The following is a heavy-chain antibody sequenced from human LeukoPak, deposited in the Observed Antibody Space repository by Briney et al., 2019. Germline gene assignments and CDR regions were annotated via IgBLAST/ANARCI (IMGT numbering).Heavy chain of an antibody. CDR2: ISGSGDNT. CDR1: GFTFSDYV. D-gene: IGHD3-10*01. CDR3: AKHLWRDLLWFGEGYYFGS. J-gene: IGHJ4*02. Sequence: GGSLRLSCAASGFTFSDYVMSWVRQAPGKGLEWVAAISGSGDNTNYADSVRGRYTISRDNSKNALNLQINSLRAEDTAVYYCAKHLWRDLLWFGEGYYFGSWGQGTLVTVSS. V-gene: IGHV3-23*01.